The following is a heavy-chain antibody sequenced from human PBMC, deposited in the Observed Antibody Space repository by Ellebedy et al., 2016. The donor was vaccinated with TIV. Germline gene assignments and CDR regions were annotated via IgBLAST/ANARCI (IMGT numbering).Heavy chain of an antibody. Sequence: GGSLRLSXAAFGFSFSRHDMHWVRQIKGKGLELVSSIDTAGDTYYSGSVKGRFTISRENAKKSLYLQMNSLRAGDTAVYYCARESVAGDFDYWGQGTLVTVSS. CDR3: ARESVAGDFDY. CDR2: IDTAGDT. D-gene: IGHD6-19*01. J-gene: IGHJ4*02. CDR1: GFSFSRHD. V-gene: IGHV3-13*04.